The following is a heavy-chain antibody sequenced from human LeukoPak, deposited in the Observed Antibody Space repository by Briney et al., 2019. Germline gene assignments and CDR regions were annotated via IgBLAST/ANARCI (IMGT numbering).Heavy chain of an antibody. D-gene: IGHD7-27*01. CDR2: IKQDGSEK. V-gene: IGHV3-7*03. CDR3: AKGSGDGIYYYYMDV. Sequence: PGGSLRLSCAASGFTFSSYWMSWVRQAPGKGLEWVANIKQDGSEKYYVDSVKGRFTISRDNTKKSLYLQMNSLRPEDMALYYCAKGSGDGIYYYYMDVWGTGTMVTVSS. J-gene: IGHJ6*03. CDR1: GFTFSSYW.